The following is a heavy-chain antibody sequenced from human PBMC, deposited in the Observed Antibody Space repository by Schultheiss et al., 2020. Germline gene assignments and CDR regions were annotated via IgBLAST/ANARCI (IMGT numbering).Heavy chain of an antibody. CDR1: GFTFSSYA. D-gene: IGHD6-19*01. J-gene: IGHJ4*02. CDR2: ISGSGNST. CDR3: AKGTYRSGWYGARY. Sequence: GGSLRLSCAASGFTFSSYAMSWVRQAPGKGLEWVSAISGSGNSTYYAASVKGRFTISRDNSKSTVYMQMNSLRGDDTAVYYCAKGTYRSGWYGARYWGQGTLVTVSS. V-gene: IGHV3-23*01.